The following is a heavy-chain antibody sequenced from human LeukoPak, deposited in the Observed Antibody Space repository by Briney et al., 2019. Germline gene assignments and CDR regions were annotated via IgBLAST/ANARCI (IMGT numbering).Heavy chain of an antibody. J-gene: IGHJ5*02. V-gene: IGHV1-46*01. D-gene: IGHD2-15*01. CDR2: INPSGGNT. Sequence: ASVEVSCKASGYTFTSYYIHWVRQAPGQGLEWVGIINPSGGNTAYAQKFQGRVTMTRDTSTTTVYTELSSLRSEDTAVYYCARRAAVAYNWFDPWGQGTLVTVSS. CDR3: ARRAAVAYNWFDP. CDR1: GYTFTSYY.